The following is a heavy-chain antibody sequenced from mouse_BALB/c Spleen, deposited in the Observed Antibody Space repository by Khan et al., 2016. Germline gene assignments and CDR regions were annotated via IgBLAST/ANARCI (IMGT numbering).Heavy chain of an antibody. Sequence: VQLQESGAELVRPGTSVKVSCKASGYAFTNCLIEWVKQRPGQGLEWIGVINPGSGGTNYNERFKGKATLTADNSSSTAYIQLSSLPSDDSAVYFCASQYGSSYVGFAYWGQGTLVTVSA. CDR3: ASQYGSSYVGFAY. D-gene: IGHD1-1*01. CDR2: INPGSGGT. J-gene: IGHJ3*01. V-gene: IGHV1-54*01. CDR1: GYAFTNCL.